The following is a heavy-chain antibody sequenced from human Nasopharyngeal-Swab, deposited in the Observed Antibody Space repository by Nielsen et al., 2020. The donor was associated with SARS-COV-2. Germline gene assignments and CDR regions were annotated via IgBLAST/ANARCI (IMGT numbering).Heavy chain of an antibody. CDR2: IYTSGST. V-gene: IGHV4-4*07. D-gene: IGHD3-3*01. Sequence: SDTLPLTCTVSGGSISSYHSSWTRQPPGKGLAWIGRIYTSGSTNYNSSLNSRVTMSVDTSKNQFSLKLSSVTAADTAVYYCARGSGFTIFGVVPDYYYGMDVWGQGTTVTVSS. CDR1: GGSISSYH. CDR3: ARGSGFTIFGVVPDYYYGMDV. J-gene: IGHJ6*02.